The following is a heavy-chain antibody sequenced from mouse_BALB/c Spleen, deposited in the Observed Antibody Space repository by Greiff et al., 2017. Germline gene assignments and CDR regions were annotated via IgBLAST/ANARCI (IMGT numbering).Heavy chain of an antibody. V-gene: IGHV5-12-2*01. CDR3: ARHSEDYAMDY. Sequence: EVKLVESGGGLVQPGGSLKLSCAASGFTFSSYTMSWVRQTPEKRLEWVAYISNGGGSTYYPDTVKGRFTISRDNAKNTLYLQMSSLKSEDTAMYYCARHSEDYAMDYWGQGTSVTVSS. J-gene: IGHJ4*01. CDR2: ISNGGGST. CDR1: GFTFSSYT.